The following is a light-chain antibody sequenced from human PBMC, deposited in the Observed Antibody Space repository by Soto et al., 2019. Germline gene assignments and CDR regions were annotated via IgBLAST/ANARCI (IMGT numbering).Light chain of an antibody. J-gene: IGKJ4*01. V-gene: IGKV1-5*03. CDR2: KAS. CDR1: QSISSW. CDR3: QQYHSNSLT. Sequence: DIQMTQSPSTLSASVGDRVTITCRASQSISSWLTWYQQKPGKAPEYLIYKASTLKSGVPSRFSGSGSGTEFTLTIDILQPDDFATYYCQQYHSNSLTFGGGTRVEIK.